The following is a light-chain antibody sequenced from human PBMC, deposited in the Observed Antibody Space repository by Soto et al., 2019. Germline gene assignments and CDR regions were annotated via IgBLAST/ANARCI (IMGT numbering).Light chain of an antibody. CDR2: GNN. CDR1: SPNIGAGYE. Sequence: QSVLTQPSSVSGGPGQRVTLSCTGSSPNIGAGYEVHWYQQLPGTAPKLLIYGNNNRPSGVPDRFSGSKSGTSASLAITGLQAEDEADYYCQSYDSSLSGYVFGIGTKVTVL. J-gene: IGLJ1*01. V-gene: IGLV1-40*01. CDR3: QSYDSSLSGYV.